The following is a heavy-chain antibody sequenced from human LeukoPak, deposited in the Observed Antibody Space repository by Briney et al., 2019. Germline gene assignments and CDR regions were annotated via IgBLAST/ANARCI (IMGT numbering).Heavy chain of an antibody. Sequence: HPGGSLRLSCVASGVTFSSYTMNWVRQAPGKGLDWLSYISSSSSTINYADSVRGRFTISRDNAKNSLYLQMDSLRDEDTAVYYCARGHGYISAWGQGTLVTVSS. J-gene: IGHJ5*02. V-gene: IGHV3-48*02. CDR3: ARGHGYISA. CDR2: ISSSSSTI. D-gene: IGHD5-24*01. CDR1: GVTFSSYT.